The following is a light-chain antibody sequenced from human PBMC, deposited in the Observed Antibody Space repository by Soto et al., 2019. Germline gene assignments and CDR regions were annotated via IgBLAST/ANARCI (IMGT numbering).Light chain of an antibody. J-gene: IGKJ1*01. V-gene: IGKV3-20*01. CDR3: QQYGSSGT. CDR1: QSVSNNY. Sequence: EIVLTQSPGTVSLSPWERATLSCRASQSVSNNYLAWYQQKPGQAPRLLIYGASNRATGIPDRFSGSGSGTDFTLTISRLEPEDFAVYYCQQYGSSGTFGQGTKVDIK. CDR2: GAS.